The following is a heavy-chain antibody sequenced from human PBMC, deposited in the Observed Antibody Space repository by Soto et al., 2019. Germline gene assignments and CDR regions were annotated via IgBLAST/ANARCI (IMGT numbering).Heavy chain of an antibody. J-gene: IGHJ5*02. Sequence: PSETLSLTCTVSGGSISSGGYYWSWIRQHPGKGLEWIGYIYNSGSTYYNPSLKSRVTISVDTSKNQFSLKLSSVTAADTAVYYCARVGGINWFDPWGQGTLVTVSS. CDR2: IYNSGST. D-gene: IGHD3-16*01. V-gene: IGHV4-31*03. CDR1: GGSISSGGYY. CDR3: ARVGGINWFDP.